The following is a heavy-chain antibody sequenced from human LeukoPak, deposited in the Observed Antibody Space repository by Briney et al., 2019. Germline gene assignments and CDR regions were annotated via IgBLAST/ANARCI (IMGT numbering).Heavy chain of an antibody. CDR1: GGSISSYY. CDR2: IYYSGST. Sequence: SETLSLTCTVSGGSISSYYWSWIRQPPGKGLEWIGYIYYSGSTTYNPPPKSRVTISVDTSKNQFSLKLSSVTAADTAVYYCARVFPWGYGDYEVQAFDIWGQGTMVTVSS. J-gene: IGHJ3*02. V-gene: IGHV4-59*01. CDR3: ARVFPWGYGDYEVQAFDI. D-gene: IGHD4-17*01.